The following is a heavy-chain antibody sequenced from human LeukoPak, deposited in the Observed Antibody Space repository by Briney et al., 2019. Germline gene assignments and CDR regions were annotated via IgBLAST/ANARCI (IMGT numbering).Heavy chain of an antibody. D-gene: IGHD1-1*01. Sequence: PGGCQRLSHSEARFARREYRTRRVPHAQEKRREWVANMNEDGSEKNYVDSVKGRFTISRDDAKNSLHLQMNSLRAEDTAVYYCARESTGERPGCWGQGTLVTVSS. J-gene: IGHJ4*02. CDR2: MNEDGSEK. CDR3: ARESTGERPGC. CDR1: RFARREYR. V-gene: IGHV3-7*01.